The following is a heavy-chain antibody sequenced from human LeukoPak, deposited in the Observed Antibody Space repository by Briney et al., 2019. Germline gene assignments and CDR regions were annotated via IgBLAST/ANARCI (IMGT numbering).Heavy chain of an antibody. Sequence: PSETLSLTCTVSGGSMSTYYWTWIRQPPGKGLEWIGFIYYTGSTNYNPSLKSRVTISVDTSKNQFSLKLSSVTAADTAVYYCAGMRITTPTVRTLDYWGQGTLVTVSS. CDR2: IYYTGST. V-gene: IGHV4-59*01. D-gene: IGHD1-14*01. CDR1: GGSMSTYY. J-gene: IGHJ4*02. CDR3: AGMRITTPTVRTLDY.